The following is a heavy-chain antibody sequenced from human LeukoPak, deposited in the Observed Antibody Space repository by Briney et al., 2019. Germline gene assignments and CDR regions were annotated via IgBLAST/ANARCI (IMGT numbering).Heavy chain of an antibody. V-gene: IGHV4-59*08. CDR1: GGSISSYY. J-gene: IGHJ5*02. Sequence: SETLSLTCTVSGGSISSYYWSWIRQPPGKGLEWIGYIYYSGTTNYNPSLKSRVTISVDTSKNQFSLKLSSVTAADTAVYYCARLPIFSRSFDPWGQGTLVTVSS. D-gene: IGHD3-3*02. CDR3: ARLPIFSRSFDP. CDR2: IYYSGTT.